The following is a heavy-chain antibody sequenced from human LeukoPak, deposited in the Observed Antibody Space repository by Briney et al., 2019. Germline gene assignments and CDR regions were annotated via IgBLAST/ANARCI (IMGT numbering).Heavy chain of an antibody. CDR1: GFTFSSYE. D-gene: IGHD4/OR15-4a*01. CDR3: ARDYGAKSDY. CDR2: ISSSGSTI. V-gene: IGHV3-48*03. Sequence: GGSLRLSCAASGFTFSSYEMNWVRQAPGKGLEWVSYISSSGSTIYYADSVKGRFTISRDNAKKSLYLQMNSMRAEDTAVYYCARDYGAKSDYWGQGTLVTVSS. J-gene: IGHJ4*02.